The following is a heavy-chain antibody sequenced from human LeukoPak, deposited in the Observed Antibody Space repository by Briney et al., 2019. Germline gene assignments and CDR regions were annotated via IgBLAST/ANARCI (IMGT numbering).Heavy chain of an antibody. CDR2: IYHSGST. D-gene: IGHD3-22*01. J-gene: IGHJ4*02. CDR3: VLGYYDSSGYNDY. Sequence: SETLSLTCTVSGYSISSGYYWGWIRQPPGKGLEWIVSIYHSGSTYYNPSLKSRVTISVDTSKNQFSLKLSSVTAADTAVYYCVLGYYDSSGYNDYWGQGTLVTVSS. V-gene: IGHV4-38-2*02. CDR1: GYSISSGYY.